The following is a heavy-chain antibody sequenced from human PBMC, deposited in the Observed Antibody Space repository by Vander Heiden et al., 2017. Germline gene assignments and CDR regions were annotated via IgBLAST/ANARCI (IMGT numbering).Heavy chain of an antibody. CDR2: MDPKTDKT. J-gene: IGHJ4*02. Sequence: QVQLVQSGAEVKKPGASVQVSCKASGYTFTDCEINWVRQAAGQGLEWVGWMDPKTDKTGYAQKFQGRVAMTRNTSITTASMELSSLRSEDTAVYYCARYCSSASCYKFDYWGQGTLVTVSS. CDR1: GYTFTDCE. CDR3: ARYCSSASCYKFDY. V-gene: IGHV1-8*01. D-gene: IGHD2-2*01.